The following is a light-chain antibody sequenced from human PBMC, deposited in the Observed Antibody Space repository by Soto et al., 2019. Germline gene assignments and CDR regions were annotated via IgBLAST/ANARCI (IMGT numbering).Light chain of an antibody. Sequence: DIVLTQSPLSSPVALGQPASISCRSSQSLVPSDGNTYLSWLQQRPGQPPRLLSYKISNRFSGVPDRFSGSGAGTDFTLKISRVEAEDVGVYYCMQATQFPITFGQGTRLEIK. CDR2: KIS. CDR1: QSLVPSDGNTY. J-gene: IGKJ5*01. V-gene: IGKV2-24*01. CDR3: MQATQFPIT.